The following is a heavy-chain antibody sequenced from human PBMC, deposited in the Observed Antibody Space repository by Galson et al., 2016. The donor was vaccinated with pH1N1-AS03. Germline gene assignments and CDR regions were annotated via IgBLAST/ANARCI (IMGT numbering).Heavy chain of an antibody. CDR1: GALISTQY. D-gene: IGHD1-26*01. J-gene: IGHJ4*02. Sequence: ETLSLTCSVSGALISTQYWSWIRQAPGRGLEWIGYIYYTGSTIYNPSLQSRVAITVDTSKNQFSLQLTSVTAADTAVYYCVSARGFYGSNYFDYWGPGRVVIVSS. CDR2: IYYTGST. V-gene: IGHV4-59*11. CDR3: VSARGFYGSNYFDY.